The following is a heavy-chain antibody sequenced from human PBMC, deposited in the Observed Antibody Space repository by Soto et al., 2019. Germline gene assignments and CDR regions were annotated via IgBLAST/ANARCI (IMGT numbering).Heavy chain of an antibody. V-gene: IGHV3-33*01. J-gene: IGHJ6*02. D-gene: IGHD6-13*01. CDR2: IWYDGSNK. CDR3: ATSWGRSSSWYYYYGMDV. CDR1: GFTFSSYG. Sequence: QVQLVESGGGVVQPGRSLRLSCAASGFTFSSYGMHWVRQAPGKGLEWVAVIWYDGSNKYYADSVKGRFTISRDNSKNTLYLQMNSLRAEDTAVDYCATSWGRSSSWYYYYGMDVWGQGTTVTVSS.